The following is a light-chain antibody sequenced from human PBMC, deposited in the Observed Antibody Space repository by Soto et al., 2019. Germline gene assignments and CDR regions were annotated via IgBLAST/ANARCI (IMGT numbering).Light chain of an antibody. CDR1: QSVSSN. V-gene: IGKV3-15*01. CDR2: GAS. J-gene: IGKJ1*01. CDR3: QQYNNWPQT. Sequence: EIVMTQSPATLSVSPGERATLSCRASQSVSSNLAWYQQKPGQAPRLLIYGASTRATGIPARFSGSGSGTEFTLTISSLQSEDFAVYYCQQYNNWPQTFGAGTKVEIK.